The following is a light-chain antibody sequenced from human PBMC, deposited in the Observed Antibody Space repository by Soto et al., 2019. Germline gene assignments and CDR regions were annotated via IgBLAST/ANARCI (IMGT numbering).Light chain of an antibody. V-gene: IGKV3-15*01. CDR1: QSVYSN. CDR2: GAS. CDR3: HRYNSWPPT. Sequence: EIVMTQSPATLSVSPGERATLSCRASQSVYSNLAWYQQKPGQAPRLLIHGASTRATGIPTRFSGSGSGTEFTLTISSLQSEDFAVYNCHRYNSWPPTFGQGTKVEIK. J-gene: IGKJ1*01.